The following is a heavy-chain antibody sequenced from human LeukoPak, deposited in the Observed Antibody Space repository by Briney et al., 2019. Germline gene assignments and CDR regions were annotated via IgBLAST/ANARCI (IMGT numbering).Heavy chain of an antibody. CDR1: GFTFSSYA. CDR2: ISGSGGST. V-gene: IGHV3-23*01. CDR3: ARVSDNSIAAAGGHLFDY. Sequence: GGSLRLSCAASGFTFSSYAMSWVRQAPGKGLEWVSAISGSGGSTYYADSVKGRFTISRDNSKNTLYLQMNSLRAEDTAVYYCARVSDNSIAAAGGHLFDYWGQGTLVTVSS. D-gene: IGHD6-13*01. J-gene: IGHJ4*02.